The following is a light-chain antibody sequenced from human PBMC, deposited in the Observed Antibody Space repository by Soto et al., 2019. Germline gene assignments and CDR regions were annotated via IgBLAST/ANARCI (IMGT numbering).Light chain of an antibody. CDR1: QSVSDN. J-gene: IGKJ2*01. CDR2: GAS. Sequence: EIVMTQSPATLSVSPGERATLSCRASQSVSDNLAWYQQKPGQAPRLLIYGASTRATGIPARFSGSGSGTEFTLNISSLQSEDFAVYYCQQSNNLPYTFGQGTKLDIK. CDR3: QQSNNLPYT. V-gene: IGKV3-15*01.